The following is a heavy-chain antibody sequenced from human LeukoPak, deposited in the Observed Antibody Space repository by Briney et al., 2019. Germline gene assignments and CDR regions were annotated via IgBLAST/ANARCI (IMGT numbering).Heavy chain of an antibody. Sequence: PSETLSLTCIVFGGSIINYDYYWGWIRQAPGKGLEWIGSIYHNGKTYYNPSLKSRVTISVPTSKNQFSLKLSSVTAADTAVYYCARSPRYYGSGSYQDYWGQGTLVTVSS. J-gene: IGHJ4*02. CDR1: GGSIINYDYY. CDR3: ARSPRYYGSGSYQDY. D-gene: IGHD3-10*01. V-gene: IGHV4-39*01. CDR2: IYHNGKT.